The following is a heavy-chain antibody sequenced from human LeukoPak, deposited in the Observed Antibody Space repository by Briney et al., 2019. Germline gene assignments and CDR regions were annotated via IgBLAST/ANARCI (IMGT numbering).Heavy chain of an antibody. V-gene: IGHV3-7*04. CDR3: ARGDAFSGDH. CDR2: IHPEGNEK. Sequence: GGSLRLSCAVSGFSFTNFWMSWVRQAPGRGLEWVANIHPEGNEKHHVESVKGRFTISRDNTKNLLSLQMNGLRVEDTAVYYCARGDAFSGDHWGQGTLVTVSS. J-gene: IGHJ4*02. CDR1: GFSFTNFW.